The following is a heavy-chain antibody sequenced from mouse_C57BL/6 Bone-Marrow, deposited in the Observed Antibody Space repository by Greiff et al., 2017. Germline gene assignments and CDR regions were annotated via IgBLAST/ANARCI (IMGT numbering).Heavy chain of an antibody. CDR2: ISYDGSN. J-gene: IGHJ2*01. CDR1: GYSITSGYY. V-gene: IGHV3-6*01. Sequence: ESGPGLVKPSQSLSLTCSVTGYSITSGYYWNWIRQFPGNKLEWMGYISYDGSNNYNPSLKNRISITRDTSKNQFFLKLNSVTTEDTATYYCAREITTVVATNYFDYWGQGTTRTVAS. CDR3: AREITTVVATNYFDY. D-gene: IGHD1-1*01.